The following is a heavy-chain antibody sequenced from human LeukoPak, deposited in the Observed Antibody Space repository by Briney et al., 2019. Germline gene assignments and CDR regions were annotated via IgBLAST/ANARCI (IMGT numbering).Heavy chain of an antibody. CDR2: IYRGTNGETT. D-gene: IGHD6-19*01. CDR1: GITFSNAW. CDR3: TTYGSGSCHV. Sequence: PGGSLRLSCAASGITFSNAWMTWVRQAPGKGLEWVGRIYRGTNGETTDYGAPVKGRFTMSRDYSTNTLYLQMNSLKTEDTAVYYCTTYGSGSCHVWGQGTLVAVSS. J-gene: IGHJ4*02. V-gene: IGHV3-15*01.